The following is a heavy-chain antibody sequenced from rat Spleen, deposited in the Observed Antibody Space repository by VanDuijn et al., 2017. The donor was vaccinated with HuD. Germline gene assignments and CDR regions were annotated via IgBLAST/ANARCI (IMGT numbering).Heavy chain of an antibody. D-gene: IGHD1-9*01. CDR3: ARRHYGYTDYFDY. Sequence: EVQVVESGGGLVQPGRSLKLSCEASGFTFSDYAMAWVRQAPERGLEWVATIIYDGSRTYYRDSVKGRFTISRDNAKSSLYLQMDSLRSEDTATYYCARRHYGYTDYFDYWGQGVMVTVSS. J-gene: IGHJ2*01. CDR2: IIYDGSRT. CDR1: GFTFSDYA. V-gene: IGHV5-17*01.